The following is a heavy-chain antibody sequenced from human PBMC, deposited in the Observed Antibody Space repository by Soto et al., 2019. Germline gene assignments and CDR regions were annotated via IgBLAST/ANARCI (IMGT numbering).Heavy chain of an antibody. J-gene: IGHJ4*02. Sequence: GASVKVSCKASGYTFTSYGISWVRQAPGQGLERMGWISAYNGNTNYAQKLQGRVTMTTDTSTSTAYMELRSLRSDDTAVYYCARLGYCSSTSCYHFDYWGQGTLVTVSS. V-gene: IGHV1-18*01. D-gene: IGHD2-2*01. CDR2: ISAYNGNT. CDR3: ARLGYCSSTSCYHFDY. CDR1: GYTFTSYG.